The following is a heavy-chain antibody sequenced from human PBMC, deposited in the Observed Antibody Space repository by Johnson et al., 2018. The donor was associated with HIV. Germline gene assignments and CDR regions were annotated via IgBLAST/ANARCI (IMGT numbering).Heavy chain of an antibody. CDR3: AKDSLYYDDSSGYYAFDI. J-gene: IGHJ3*02. Sequence: QVQLVESGGGLAKPAWSPRLSCAASQFTFSDYYMSWIRQAPGKGLEWVSYISSSGSTIYYADSVKGRFTISRDNAKNSLYLQMNSLRAEDTALYYCAKDSLYYDDSSGYYAFDIWGQGTMVTVSS. CDR2: ISSSGSTI. CDR1: QFTFSDYY. V-gene: IGHV3-11*01. D-gene: IGHD3-22*01.